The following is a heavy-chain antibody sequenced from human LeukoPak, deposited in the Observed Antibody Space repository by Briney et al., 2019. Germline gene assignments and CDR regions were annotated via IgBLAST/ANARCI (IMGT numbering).Heavy chain of an antibody. D-gene: IGHD6-13*01. J-gene: IGHJ4*02. CDR3: ARYEPAGTPVGY. Sequence: GSSVKVSCKASGYTFTSYGISWVRQAPGQGREWMGWISTYYGNTNYAQKLQGRVSMTTDTSTSTAYMELRSLRSDDTAVYYCARYEPAGTPVGYWGQGTLVTVSS. CDR1: GYTFTSYG. CDR2: ISTYYGNT. V-gene: IGHV1-18*01.